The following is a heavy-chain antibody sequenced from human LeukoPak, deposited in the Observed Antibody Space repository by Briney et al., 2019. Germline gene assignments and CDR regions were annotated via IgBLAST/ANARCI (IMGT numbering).Heavy chain of an antibody. D-gene: IGHD3-3*01. V-gene: IGHV4-31*11. CDR3: ARGIRNYDFWSGYYTGILSPSDYGMDV. Sequence: SETLSLTCVVYGESFSGYSWSWIRQPPGKGLEWIGYIYYSGSTYYNPSLKSRVTISVDTSKNQFSLKLSSVTAADTAVYYCARGIRNYDFWSGYYTGILSPSDYGMDVWGQGTMVTVSS. CDR2: IYYSGST. CDR1: GESFSGYS. J-gene: IGHJ6*02.